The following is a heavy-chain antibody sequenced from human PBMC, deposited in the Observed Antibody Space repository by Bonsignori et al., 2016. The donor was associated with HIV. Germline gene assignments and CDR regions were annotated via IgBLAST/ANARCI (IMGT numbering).Heavy chain of an antibody. CDR1: GFTFRSYG. CDR3: AKSLGGRGHAFDI. V-gene: IGHV3-30*02. D-gene: IGHD5-12*01. Sequence: QVQLVESGGGVVQPGGSQRLSCAASGFTFRSYGMHWVRQAPGKGLEWVAFIRFDGTNKYHTDSVKGRLTISRDNSKNTLYLEMNSLRGEDTALYFCAKSLGGRGHAFDIWGQ. J-gene: IGHJ3*02. CDR2: IRFDGTNK.